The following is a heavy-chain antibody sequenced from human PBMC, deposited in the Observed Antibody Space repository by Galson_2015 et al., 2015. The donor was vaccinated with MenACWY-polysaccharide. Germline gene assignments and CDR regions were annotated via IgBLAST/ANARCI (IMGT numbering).Heavy chain of an antibody. CDR3: ARGSWTGTSYHLDL. CDR2: ISSSSSTI. CDR1: GFTFSSYR. D-gene: IGHD3/OR15-3a*01. Sequence: SLRLSCAASGFTFSSYRMNWVRQAPGKGLEWVSDISSSSSTIYYADSVKGRFSISRDNAKNSLYLQMNSLRAEDTAVYFCARGSWTGTSYHLDLWGQGTMVTVSS. J-gene: IGHJ3*01. V-gene: IGHV3-48*01.